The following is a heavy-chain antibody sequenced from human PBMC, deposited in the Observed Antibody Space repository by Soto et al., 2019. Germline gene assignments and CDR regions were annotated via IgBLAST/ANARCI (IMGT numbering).Heavy chain of an antibody. Sequence: SLRLSCAASGFTFSSYSMNWVRQAPGKGLEWVSYISSSSSTIYYADSVKGRFTISRDNAKNSLYLQMNSLRDEDTAVYYCARVPTTYYYDSSGYYWLDYWGQGTLVTVSS. J-gene: IGHJ4*02. CDR1: GFTFSSYS. V-gene: IGHV3-48*02. CDR2: ISSSSSTI. D-gene: IGHD3-22*01. CDR3: ARVPTTYYYDSSGYYWLDY.